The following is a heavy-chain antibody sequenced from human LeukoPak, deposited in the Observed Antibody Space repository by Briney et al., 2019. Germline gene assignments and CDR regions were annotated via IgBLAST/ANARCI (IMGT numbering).Heavy chain of an antibody. CDR3: VREGVKRWNDAFDI. V-gene: IGHV3-48*03. CDR1: GFTFSSYE. CDR2: ISSSGSAI. Sequence: GGSLRLSCAASGFTFSSYEMYWVRQAPGKGQEWISYISSSGSAIHYADSVKGRFTISRDNAKNSLYLQMNSLRAEDTAVYYCVREGVKRWNDAFDIWGQGTMVTVSS. D-gene: IGHD4-23*01. J-gene: IGHJ3*02.